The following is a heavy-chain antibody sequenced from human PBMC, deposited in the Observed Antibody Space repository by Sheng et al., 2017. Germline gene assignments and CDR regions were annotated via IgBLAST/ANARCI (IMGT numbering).Heavy chain of an antibody. CDR2: IIPIFGTV. Sequence: QVQLVQSGAEVKKPGSSVKVSCKASGRTFSNYAISWVRQAPGQGLEWMGGIIPIFGTVNYAQKFQGRVTITADESTSTVYMELSSLRSEDTAVYYCARDAAAALDLWGQGTLVTVSS. J-gene: IGHJ5*02. D-gene: IGHD6-13*01. CDR3: ARDAAAALDL. V-gene: IGHV1-69*13. CDR1: GRTFSNYA.